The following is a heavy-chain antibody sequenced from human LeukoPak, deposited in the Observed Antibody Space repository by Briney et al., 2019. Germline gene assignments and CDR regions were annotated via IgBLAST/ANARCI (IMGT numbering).Heavy chain of an antibody. J-gene: IGHJ4*02. V-gene: IGHV3-23*01. CDR1: GFTFSSYW. Sequence: GGSLRLSCAASGFTFSSYWMHWVRQAPGKGLVWVSAISGSGGSTYYADSVKGRFTISRDNSKNTLYLQMNSLRAEDTAVYYCAKQKSGSYPERYYFDYWGQGTLVTVSS. CDR2: ISGSGGST. CDR3: AKQKSGSYPERYYFDY. D-gene: IGHD1-26*01.